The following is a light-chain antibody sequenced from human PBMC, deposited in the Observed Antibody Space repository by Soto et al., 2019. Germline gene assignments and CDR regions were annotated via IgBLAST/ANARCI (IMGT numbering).Light chain of an antibody. CDR3: SSYTSSIL. CDR2: DGS. J-gene: IGLJ2*01. V-gene: IGLV2-14*01. Sequence: QSVLTQPASVSGSPGQSITISCTGTSSDVGGYNYVSWYQQHPGKAPKLMIYDGSNWPSGVSNRFSGSKSGNTASLTNSGLQAEDESDYYCSSYTSSILFGGGTK. CDR1: SSDVGGYNY.